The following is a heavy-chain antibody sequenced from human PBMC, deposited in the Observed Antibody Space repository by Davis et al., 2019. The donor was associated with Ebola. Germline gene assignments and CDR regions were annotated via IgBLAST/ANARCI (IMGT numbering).Heavy chain of an antibody. D-gene: IGHD6-6*01. CDR3: ARFRYSSSSLRYYYYGMDV. CDR1: GGSFSGYY. V-gene: IGHV4-34*01. Sequence: MPSETLSLTCAVYGGSFSGYYWSWIRQPPGKGLEWIGEINHSGSTNYNPSLKSRVTISVDTSKNQFSLKLSSVTAADTAVYYCARFRYSSSSLRYYYYGMDVWGQGTTVTVSS. J-gene: IGHJ6*02. CDR2: INHSGST.